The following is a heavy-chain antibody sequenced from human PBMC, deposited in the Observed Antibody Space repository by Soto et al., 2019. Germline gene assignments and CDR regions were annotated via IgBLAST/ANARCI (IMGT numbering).Heavy chain of an antibody. D-gene: IGHD6-19*01. CDR2: IYHSGST. J-gene: IGHJ4*02. Sequence: SETLSLTCAVSGYSISSGYYWGWIRQPPGKGLEWIGSIYHSGSTYYNPSLESRVTISVDTSKNQFSLKLSSVTAADTAVYYCARAEPPIAVAGTTPSYYFDYWGQGTLVTVSS. CDR3: ARAEPPIAVAGTTPSYYFDY. V-gene: IGHV4-38-2*01. CDR1: GYSISSGYY.